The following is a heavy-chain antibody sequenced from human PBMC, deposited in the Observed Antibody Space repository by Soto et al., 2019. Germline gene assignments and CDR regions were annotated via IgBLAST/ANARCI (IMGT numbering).Heavy chain of an antibody. CDR3: ARHKDTSSRYLLPDF. CDR2: IYYSGNA. CDR1: GGSISSGSYY. J-gene: IGHJ4*02. V-gene: IGHV4-39*01. Sequence: SETLSLTCTVSGGSISSGSYYWGWVRQPPGKWLEWIGSIYYSGNAYYNPSLKSRVAVSVDTSKNQFSLKVTSVTATDTAVYYCARHKDTSSRYLLPDFWGQGXLVTVSS. D-gene: IGHD6-13*01.